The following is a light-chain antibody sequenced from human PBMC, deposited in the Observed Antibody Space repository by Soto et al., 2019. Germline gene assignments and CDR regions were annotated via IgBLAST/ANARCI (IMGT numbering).Light chain of an antibody. V-gene: IGLV2-14*01. Sequence: QSVLTQPASVSGSPGQSITISCTGTSSDVVGYNYVSWYQQHPGKAPKLMIYDVSNRSSGVSDRFSGSKSGNTASLTISGLQADDEADYYCSSYTSSSTLVYVFGSGTKVTVL. CDR1: SSDVVGYNY. CDR3: SSYTSSSTLVYV. J-gene: IGLJ1*01. CDR2: DVS.